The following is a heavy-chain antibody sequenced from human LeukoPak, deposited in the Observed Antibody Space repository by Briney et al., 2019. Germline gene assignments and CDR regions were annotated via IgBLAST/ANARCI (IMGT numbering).Heavy chain of an antibody. V-gene: IGHV4-39*07. CDR1: GGSISSSSYY. CDR2: IYYSGST. Sequence: SETLSLTCTVSGGSISSSSYYWGWIRQPPGKGLEWIGSIYYSGSTYYNPSLKSRVTISVDTSKNQFSLKLSSVTAADTAVYYCARRPGSILTGPYYYYYMDVWGKGTTVTISS. J-gene: IGHJ6*03. CDR3: ARRPGSILTGPYYYYYMDV. D-gene: IGHD3-9*01.